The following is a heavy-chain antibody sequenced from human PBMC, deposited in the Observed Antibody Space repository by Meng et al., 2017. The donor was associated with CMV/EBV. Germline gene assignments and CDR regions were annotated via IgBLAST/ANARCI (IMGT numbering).Heavy chain of an antibody. CDR3: ARDQTIHQQLGDGWFDP. CDR2: ITPIFGTA. CDR1: GGTFSSYA. J-gene: IGHJ5*02. Sequence: SVKVSCKASGGTFSSYAISWVRQAPGQGLEWMGGITPIFGTANYAQKFQGRVTITTDESTSTAYMELSSLRSEDTAVYYCARDQTIHQQLGDGWFDPWGQGTLVTVSS. V-gene: IGHV1-69*05. D-gene: IGHD6-13*01.